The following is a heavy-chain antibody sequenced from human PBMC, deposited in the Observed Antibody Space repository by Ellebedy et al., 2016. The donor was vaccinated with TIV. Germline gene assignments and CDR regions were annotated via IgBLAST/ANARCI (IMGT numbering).Heavy chain of an antibody. J-gene: IGHJ5*02. CDR2: MDPNTGNT. D-gene: IGHD5-18*01. CDR3: ARVASSGYRYGYWWFNP. Sequence: ASVKVSCXAFGYTLISYDVSWVRLATGHGLEWLGWMDPNTGNTRLAQKFQGRLTMTRNTSISTAYMELSSLRSEDTAVYYCARVASSGYRYGYWWFNPWGQGTLVTVSS. V-gene: IGHV1-8*01. CDR1: GYTLISYD.